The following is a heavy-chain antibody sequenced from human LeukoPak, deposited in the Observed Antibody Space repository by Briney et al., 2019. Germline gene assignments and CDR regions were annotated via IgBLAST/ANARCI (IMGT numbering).Heavy chain of an antibody. Sequence: ASVKVSCKASGYTFTSYYMHWVRQAPGQGLEWMGIINPSGGSTSYAQRFQGRVTMTRDTSTSTVYMELSSLRSEDTAVYYCARELYSDSTGYCFDLWGQGTLVTVSS. J-gene: IGHJ4*02. CDR3: ARELYSDSTGYCFDL. D-gene: IGHD3-22*01. CDR1: GYTFTSYY. V-gene: IGHV1-46*01. CDR2: INPSGGST.